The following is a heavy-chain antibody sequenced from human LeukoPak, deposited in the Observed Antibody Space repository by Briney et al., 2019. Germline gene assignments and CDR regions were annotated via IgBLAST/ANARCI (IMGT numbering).Heavy chain of an antibody. CDR2: MNPNSGNT. CDR3: ARGDYYYYGMDV. V-gene: IGHV1-8*01. Sequence: ASVKVSCKASGYTFTSYDINWVRQATGQGLEWMGWMNPNSGNTGYAQKFQGRVTMTRNTSISTAYMELSSLRSEDTAVYYCARGDYYYYGMDVWGQGTTVTVSS. CDR1: GYTFTSYD. J-gene: IGHJ6*02.